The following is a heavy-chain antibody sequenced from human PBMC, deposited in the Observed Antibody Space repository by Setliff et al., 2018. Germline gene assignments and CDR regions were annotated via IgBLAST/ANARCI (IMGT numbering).Heavy chain of an antibody. D-gene: IGHD3-3*01. V-gene: IGHV1-2*06. CDR3: VRAGFDAISNGLDY. Sequence: ASVKVSCKASGYIFTGYYMHWVRQAPGQGLEWMGRISPHTGGTNSARKFQGRVTMTRDTSVSTVYMELNSLRSDDTAVYYCVRAGFDAISNGLDYWGQGTLVTVSS. J-gene: IGHJ4*02. CDR2: ISPHTGGT. CDR1: GYIFTGYY.